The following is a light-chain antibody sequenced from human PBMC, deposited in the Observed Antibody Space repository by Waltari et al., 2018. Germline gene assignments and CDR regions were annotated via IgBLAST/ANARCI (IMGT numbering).Light chain of an antibody. CDR2: EDY. V-gene: IGLV6-57*03. CDR3: QSYANDNVV. J-gene: IGLJ3*02. Sequence: NFILTQTHSVSESPGKTVTISCTRSSRSIGSSYVQWYQQRPGSAPTTVIYEDYQRPPGVPERFSGSIDSSSNTAYVTISGLKPEDEGGYYCQSYANDNVVFGGGTRLTVL. CDR1: SRSIGSSY.